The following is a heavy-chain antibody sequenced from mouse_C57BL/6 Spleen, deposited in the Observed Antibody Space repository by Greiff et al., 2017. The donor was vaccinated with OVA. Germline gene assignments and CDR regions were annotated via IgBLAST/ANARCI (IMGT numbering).Heavy chain of an antibody. CDR2: IYPGSGNT. CDR1: GYTFTDYY. CDR3: AREYYGSSPRYFDV. J-gene: IGHJ1*03. D-gene: IGHD1-1*01. V-gene: IGHV1-76*01. Sequence: QVQLQQSGAELVRPGASVKLSCKASGYTFTDYYINWVKQRPGQGLEWIARIYPGSGNTYYNEKFKGKATLTAEKSSSTAYMQLSSLTSEDSAVYFCAREYYGSSPRYFDVWGTGTTVTVSS.